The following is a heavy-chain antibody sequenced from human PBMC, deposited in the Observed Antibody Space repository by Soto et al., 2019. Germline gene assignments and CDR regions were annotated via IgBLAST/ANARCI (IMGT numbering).Heavy chain of an antibody. V-gene: IGHV1-18*01. J-gene: IGHJ4*02. CDR3: AREYCDHRSCYGGDY. Sequence: GASVNVSCKASGYTFTTYGISWVRQATGQGLEWMGWINTDNGNTKYAQNLQGRVTMTTDTSTSTAYMELRSLKSDDTAVCYCAREYCDHRSCYGGDYWGPGALVTVSS. CDR1: GYTFTTYG. D-gene: IGHD2-2*01. CDR2: INTDNGNT.